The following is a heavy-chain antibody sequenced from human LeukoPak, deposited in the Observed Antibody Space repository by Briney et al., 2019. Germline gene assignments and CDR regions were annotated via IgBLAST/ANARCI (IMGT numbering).Heavy chain of an antibody. V-gene: IGHV3-21*01. D-gene: IGHD1-26*01. Sequence: GGFLRLSCAASGFTFSSYSMNWVRQAPGKRLEWVSSISSSSSYIYYADSVKGRFTISRDNAKNSLYLQMNSLRAEDTAVYYCASSLRAIVGASDAFDIWGQGTMVTVSS. CDR1: GFTFSSYS. J-gene: IGHJ3*02. CDR2: ISSSSSYI. CDR3: ASSLRAIVGASDAFDI.